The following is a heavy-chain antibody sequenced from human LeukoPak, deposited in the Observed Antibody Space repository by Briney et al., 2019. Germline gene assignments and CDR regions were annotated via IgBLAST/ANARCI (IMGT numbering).Heavy chain of an antibody. Sequence: GGSLRLSCAASGFTFSTYEMNWVRQAPGKGLEWVAVISYDGSNKYYADSVKGRFTISRDTSKNTLYLQMNSLRAEDTAVYYCARREGSGLLDYWGQGTLVTVSS. J-gene: IGHJ4*02. CDR1: GFTFSTYE. V-gene: IGHV3-30*04. CDR3: ARREGSGLLDY. D-gene: IGHD6-19*01. CDR2: ISYDGSNK.